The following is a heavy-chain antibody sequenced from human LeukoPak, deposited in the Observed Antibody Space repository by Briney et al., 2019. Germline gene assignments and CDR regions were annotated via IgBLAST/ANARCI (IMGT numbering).Heavy chain of an antibody. CDR3: ASCSGGSSRSYDAFDI. CDR1: GYTFTGYY. V-gene: IGHV7-4-1*02. D-gene: IGHD2-15*01. Sequence: ASVKVSCKASGYTFTGYYMHWVRQAPGQGLEWMGWINTNTGNPTYAQGFTGRFVFSLDTSVSTAYLQISSLKAEDTAVYYCASCSGGSSRSYDAFDIWGQGTMVTVSS. CDR2: INTNTGNP. J-gene: IGHJ3*02.